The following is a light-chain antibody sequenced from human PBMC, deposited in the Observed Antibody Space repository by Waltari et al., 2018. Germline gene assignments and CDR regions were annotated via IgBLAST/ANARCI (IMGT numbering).Light chain of an antibody. J-gene: IGLJ3*02. Sequence: QSALTQPRSVSGSPGQSVTISCTGTSSDVGGYNYVSWYQQHPGKAPQLMIYDVNRRPSGVPDRFSGSKYGNTASLTISGLQAEDEADYYCCSYAGSALRVFGGGTKLTVL. V-gene: IGLV2-11*01. CDR3: CSYAGSALRV. CDR2: DVN. CDR1: SSDVGGYNY.